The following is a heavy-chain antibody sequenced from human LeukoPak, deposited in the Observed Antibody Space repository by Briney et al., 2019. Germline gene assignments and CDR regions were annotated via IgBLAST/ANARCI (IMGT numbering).Heavy chain of an antibody. J-gene: IGHJ4*02. CDR2: VDNDGRGK. V-gene: IGHV3-74*01. Sequence: GGSLRLSCSASGFTYSAYWMHWVRQAPGKGLVWVSYVDNDGRGKAYVDSVKGRFTISRDNAKNTVYLQMNSLRVDDTAVYYCARDGSGSIDLDHWGQGTLVTVSS. CDR3: ARDGSGSIDLDH. D-gene: IGHD3-3*01. CDR1: GFTYSAYW.